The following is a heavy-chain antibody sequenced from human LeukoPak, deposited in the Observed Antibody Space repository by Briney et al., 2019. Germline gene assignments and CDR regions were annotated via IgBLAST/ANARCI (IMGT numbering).Heavy chain of an antibody. J-gene: IGHJ4*02. CDR1: GFTFSSYS. CDR3: ARDSKVRGVIIVAPFDY. CDR2: ISSSSSYI. Sequence: GGSLRLPCAASGFTFSSYSMNWVRQAPGKGLEWVSSISSSSSYIYYADSVKGRFTISRDNAKNSLYLQMNSLRAEDTAVYYCARDSKVRGVIIVAPFDYWGQGTLVTVSS. V-gene: IGHV3-21*01. D-gene: IGHD3-10*01.